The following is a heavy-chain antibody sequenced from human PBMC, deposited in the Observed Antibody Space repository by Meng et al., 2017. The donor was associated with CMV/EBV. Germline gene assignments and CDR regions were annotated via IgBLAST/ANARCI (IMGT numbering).Heavy chain of an antibody. D-gene: IGHD6-6*01. CDR1: DSTVSRDY. CDR3: ARGGRPYFDY. CDR2: TYTGGNT. J-gene: IGHJ4*02. Sequence: GESLKISCTSSDSTVSRDYISWVRQPPGKGLEWVSTTYTGGNTYYADSVKGRFAISRDTSSNILYLQMNSLRVDDTAVHYCARGGRPYFDYWGQGTLVTVSS. V-gene: IGHV3-53*01.